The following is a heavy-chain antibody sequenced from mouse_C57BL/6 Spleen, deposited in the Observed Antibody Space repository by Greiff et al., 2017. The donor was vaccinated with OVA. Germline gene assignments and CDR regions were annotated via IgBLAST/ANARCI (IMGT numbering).Heavy chain of an antibody. D-gene: IGHD2-3*01. CDR1: GYTFTSYW. CDR2: INPSNGGT. Sequence: VQLQQPGTDLVKPGASVKLSCKASGYTFTSYWMHWVKQRPGQGLEWIGNINPSNGGTNYNEKFKSKATLTVDKSFSTAYMQLSSLTSEDSAVYYCAREGMMVRRFAYWGQGTLVTVSA. V-gene: IGHV1-53*01. CDR3: AREGMMVRRFAY. J-gene: IGHJ3*01.